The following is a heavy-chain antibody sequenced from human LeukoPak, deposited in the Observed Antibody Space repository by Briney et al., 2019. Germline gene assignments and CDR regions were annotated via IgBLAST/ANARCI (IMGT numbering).Heavy chain of an antibody. CDR3: LSGSGH. D-gene: IGHD3-10*01. V-gene: IGHV3-7*01. J-gene: IGHJ4*02. CDR1: GFIFRNYW. Sequence: GGYLRLYCAAAGFIFRNYWMGWVRQAPGKGLEWVANINEDGSEKYYVDSVKGRFIISRDNAKNSLYLQMNILRAEDTAVFYCLSGSGHCGQGSLVTVSS. CDR2: INEDGSEK.